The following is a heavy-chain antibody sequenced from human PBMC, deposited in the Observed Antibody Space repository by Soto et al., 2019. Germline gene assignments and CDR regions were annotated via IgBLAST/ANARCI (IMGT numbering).Heavy chain of an antibody. Sequence: VQLVESGGGLVQPGGSLTLSCAASGFTFNNYGMNWVRQAPGKGLEWISFLSSSSITIFYADSVKGRFTISRDHAKNALYLRMTSLKDDDTAVYFCARGSFDSVGHCRKPHAFDVWGQGTMVTVSS. CDR1: GFTFNNYG. CDR3: ARGSFDSVGHCRKPHAFDV. V-gene: IGHV3-48*02. CDR2: LSSSSITI. J-gene: IGHJ3*01. D-gene: IGHD3-22*01.